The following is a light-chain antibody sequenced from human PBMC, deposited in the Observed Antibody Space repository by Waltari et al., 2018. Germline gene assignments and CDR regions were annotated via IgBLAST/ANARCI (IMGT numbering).Light chain of an antibody. CDR3: YSTDSSGNHWV. J-gene: IGLJ3*02. CDR2: EDS. Sequence: SYELTQPPSVSVSPGQTARITCSGDVLPKKYAYWYQKKSGQAPVLVIYEDSKRPSGIPERFSGSSSGTMATLTISGAQVEDEADYYCYSTDSSGNHWVFGGGTKLTVL. CDR1: VLPKKY. V-gene: IGLV3-10*01.